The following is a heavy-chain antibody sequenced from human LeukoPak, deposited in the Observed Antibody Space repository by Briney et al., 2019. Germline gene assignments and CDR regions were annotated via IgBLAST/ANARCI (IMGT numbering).Heavy chain of an antibody. V-gene: IGHV4-59*08. Sequence: PSETLSLTCTVSGGSISSYYWSWIRQPPGKGLEWIGYIYYSGSTNYNPSLKSRVTISVNTSKNQFSLKLSSVTAADTAVYYCARAGYWVAQAMIYNWFDPWGQGTLVTVSS. J-gene: IGHJ5*02. CDR3: ARAGYWVAQAMIYNWFDP. D-gene: IGHD3-22*01. CDR1: GGSISSYY. CDR2: IYYSGST.